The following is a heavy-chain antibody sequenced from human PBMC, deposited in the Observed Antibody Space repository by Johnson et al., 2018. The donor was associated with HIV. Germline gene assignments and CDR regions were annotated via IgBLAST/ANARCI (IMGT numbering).Heavy chain of an antibody. V-gene: IGHV3-66*01. CDR2: LYSGGST. Sequence: VQLVESGGGLVQPGGSLRLSCAASGFTVSSNYMNWVRQAPGKGLEWVSVLYSGGSTYYADFVKDRFIISRDNSKNTRYLQMNSLRAEDTAVYYCARDYHYVWGSSYGFDIWGQGTMVIVSS. J-gene: IGHJ3*02. CDR1: GFTVSSNY. CDR3: ARDYHYVWGSSYGFDI. D-gene: IGHD3-16*01.